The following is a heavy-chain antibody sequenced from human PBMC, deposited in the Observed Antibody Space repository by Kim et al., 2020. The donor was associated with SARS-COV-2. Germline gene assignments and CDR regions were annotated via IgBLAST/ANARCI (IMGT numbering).Heavy chain of an antibody. Sequence: GGSLRLSCAASGFTFDDYAMHWVRQAPGKGLEWVSGISWNSGSIGYADSVKGRFTISRDNAKNSLYLQMNSLRAEDTALYYCAKGGFGGLLLSIFDYWGQGTRVTVSS. D-gene: IGHD3-10*01. CDR3: AKGGFGGLLLSIFDY. V-gene: IGHV3-9*01. CDR1: GFTFDDYA. J-gene: IGHJ4*02. CDR2: ISWNSGSI.